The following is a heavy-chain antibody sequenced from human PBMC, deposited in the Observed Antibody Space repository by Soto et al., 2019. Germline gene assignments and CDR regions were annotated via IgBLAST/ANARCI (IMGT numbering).Heavy chain of an antibody. J-gene: IGHJ4*02. CDR2: IYYSGST. CDR1: GGSISSSSYY. V-gene: IGHV4-39*01. Sequence: QMQLQESGPGLVKPSETLSVTCTVSGGSISSSSYYWGWIRQPQGKGLEWIGRIYYSGSTYYNSSLKSRVTISVDTSKNQFSLKRSSVTAADTAVYCCATVWGQDWGQLTPVTVAS. CDR3: ATVWGQD. D-gene: IGHD3-16*01.